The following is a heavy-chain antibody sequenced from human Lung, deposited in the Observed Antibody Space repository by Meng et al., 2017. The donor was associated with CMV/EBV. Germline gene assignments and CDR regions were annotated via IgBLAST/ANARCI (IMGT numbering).Heavy chain of an antibody. CDR3: ARRGEKQLVRGELDY. D-gene: IGHD6-13*01. CDR1: GGSISSSNW. CDR2: IYHSGST. V-gene: IGHV4-4*02. Sequence: SXAVSGGSISSSNWWSWVRQPPGKGLEWIGEIYHSGSTNYNPSLKSRVTISVDKSKNQFSLKLSSVTAADTAVYYCARRGEKQLVRGELDYWGQGXLVTVSS. J-gene: IGHJ4*02.